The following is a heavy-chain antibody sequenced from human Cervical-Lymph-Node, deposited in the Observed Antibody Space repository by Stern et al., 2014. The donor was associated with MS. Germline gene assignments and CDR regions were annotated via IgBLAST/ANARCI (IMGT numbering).Heavy chain of an antibody. Sequence: VQLVQSGGGLVQPGESLKLSCAVSGFTFNSYWMSWVRQAPGKGLEWVANTNEDGSQRHYVDSVKGRFTISSDNTRTTLYLQMNNLRDDDTAVYYCARIMATAAYCGQGALVIVSA. CDR3: ARIMATAAY. V-gene: IGHV3-7*01. CDR2: TNEDGSQR. J-gene: IGHJ4*02. CDR1: GFTFNSYW. D-gene: IGHD2-21*02.